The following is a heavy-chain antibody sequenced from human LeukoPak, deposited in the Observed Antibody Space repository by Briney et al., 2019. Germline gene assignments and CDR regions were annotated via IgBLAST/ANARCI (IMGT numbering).Heavy chain of an antibody. Sequence: PGGSLRLSCAASGFTFSSYWMSWVRQAPGKGLEWVSGISGSGGSTYYADSVRGRFTISRDNSKNTLYLQMNSLRAEDTAVYYCAKDSYGSSSIPYFFDYWGQGTLVTVSS. CDR1: GFTFSSYW. D-gene: IGHD2-2*01. CDR3: AKDSYGSSSIPYFFDY. J-gene: IGHJ4*02. V-gene: IGHV3-23*01. CDR2: ISGSGGST.